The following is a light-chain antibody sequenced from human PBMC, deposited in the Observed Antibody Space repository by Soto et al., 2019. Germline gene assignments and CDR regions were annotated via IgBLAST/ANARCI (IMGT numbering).Light chain of an antibody. Sequence: EIVLTQSPGTLSLSPGERATLSCRASQSVSSSYLAWYQQKPGQAPRLLIYGASSRATGFPDRFSGSGSGTAFNLTISSLEPEDFAVYYCQQYGSSLFTFGGGTKVEIK. CDR2: GAS. J-gene: IGKJ4*01. V-gene: IGKV3-20*01. CDR1: QSVSSSY. CDR3: QQYGSSLFT.